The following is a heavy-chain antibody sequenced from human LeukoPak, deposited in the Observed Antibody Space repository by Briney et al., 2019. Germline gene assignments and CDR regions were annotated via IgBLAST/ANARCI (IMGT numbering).Heavy chain of an antibody. D-gene: IGHD6-6*01. V-gene: IGHV1-69*05. CDR1: GGTFSSYA. Sequence: SVKVSCKASGGTFSSYAISWVRQAPGQGLEWMGGIIPIFGTANYAQKFQGRVTITTDESTSTAYMELSSLRSEDTAVYYCARHRRQLVKYYYYYMDVWGKGTTVTVSS. CDR3: ARHRRQLVKYYYYYMDV. CDR2: IIPIFGTA. J-gene: IGHJ6*03.